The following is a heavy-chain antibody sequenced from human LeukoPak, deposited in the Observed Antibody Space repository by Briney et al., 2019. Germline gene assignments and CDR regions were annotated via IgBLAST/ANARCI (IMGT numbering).Heavy chain of an antibody. V-gene: IGHV1-46*01. Sequence: GASVKVSCKASGYIFTSYYMHWMRQAPGQGLEWMGIINPSGGSTSYAQKFQGRVTMTRDTSTSTVYMELSSLRSEDTAVYYCARDRATAITNPRYYYYYGMDVWGKGTTVTVSS. J-gene: IGHJ6*04. D-gene: IGHD4-17*01. CDR2: INPSGGST. CDR1: GYIFTSYY. CDR3: ARDRATAITNPRYYYYYGMDV.